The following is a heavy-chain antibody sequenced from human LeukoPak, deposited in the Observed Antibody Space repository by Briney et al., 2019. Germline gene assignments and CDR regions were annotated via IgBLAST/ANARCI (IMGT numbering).Heavy chain of an antibody. J-gene: IGHJ5*02. CDR1: GGSISSYY. V-gene: IGHV4-59*12. D-gene: IGHD3-3*01. Sequence: SETLSLTCTVSGGSISSYYWSWIRQPPGKGLEWIGYIYYSGSTNYNPSLKSRVTISVDTSKNQFSLKLSSVTAADTAVYYCARDLKIPVYDFWSGYPSNWFDPWGQGTLVTVSS. CDR2: IYYSGST. CDR3: ARDLKIPVYDFWSGYPSNWFDP.